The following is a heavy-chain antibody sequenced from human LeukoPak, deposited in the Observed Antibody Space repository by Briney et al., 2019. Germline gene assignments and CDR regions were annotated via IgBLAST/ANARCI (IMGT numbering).Heavy chain of an antibody. D-gene: IGHD5-24*01. J-gene: IGHJ4*02. CDR1: GGSFINHY. CDR3: AREGRDGYNYGPFDY. CDR2: IYYSGST. V-gene: IGHV4-59*11. Sequence: SETLSLTCTVSGGSFINHYWSWIRQHPGKGLEWIGYIYYSGSTNYNPSLKSRVTISVDTSKNQFSLKLSYVSAADTAVYYCAREGRDGYNYGPFDYWGQGTLVTVSA.